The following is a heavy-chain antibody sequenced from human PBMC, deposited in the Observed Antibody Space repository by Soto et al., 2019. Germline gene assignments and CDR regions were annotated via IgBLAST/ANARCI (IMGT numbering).Heavy chain of an antibody. CDR3: ARRSRGDYGDYVLDY. Sequence: QVQLQESGPGLVKPSETLSLTCTVSGGSISSYYWSWIRQPPGKGLEWIGYIYYSGSTNYNPSLKSRVTISVDTSKNQFSLKLSSVTAADTAVYYCARRSRGDYGDYVLDYWGQGTLVTVSS. D-gene: IGHD4-17*01. CDR2: IYYSGST. J-gene: IGHJ4*02. CDR1: GGSISSYY. V-gene: IGHV4-59*08.